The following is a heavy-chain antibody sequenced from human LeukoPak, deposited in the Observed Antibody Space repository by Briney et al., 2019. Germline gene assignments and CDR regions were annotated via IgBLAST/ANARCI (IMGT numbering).Heavy chain of an antibody. J-gene: IGHJ5*02. Sequence: GASVKVSCKASGYTFTSYYMHWVRQAPGQGLEWMGIINPSGGYTIYAQNFQGRVTMTRDMSTSTVYMELSSLRSEDTAVYYCARDGSGSGWFDPWGQGTLVTVSS. CDR2: INPSGGYT. V-gene: IGHV1-46*01. CDR1: GYTFTSYY. CDR3: ARDGSGSGWFDP. D-gene: IGHD3-10*01.